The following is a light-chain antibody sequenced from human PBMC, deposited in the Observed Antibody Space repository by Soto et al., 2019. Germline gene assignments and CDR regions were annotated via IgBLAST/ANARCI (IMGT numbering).Light chain of an antibody. Sequence: QSVLAQPASVSGSPGQSITISCIGTRSDIGGYNYVSWHQQHPGKAPKLMIYDAYERPLGVSNRFSGSKSGNTASLTISGLQNEDEADYYCSSYTDDSSYVLGSGNKVTVL. CDR3: SSYTDDSSYV. CDR1: RSDIGGYNY. V-gene: IGLV2-14*03. CDR2: DAY. J-gene: IGLJ1*01.